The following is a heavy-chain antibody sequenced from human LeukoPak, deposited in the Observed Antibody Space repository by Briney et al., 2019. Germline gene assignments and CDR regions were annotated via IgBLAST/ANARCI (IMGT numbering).Heavy chain of an antibody. D-gene: IGHD1-26*01. CDR2: IYSGGST. V-gene: IGHV3-53*04. Sequence: GGSLRLSCAASGFTVSSNYMSWVRQAPGKGLEWVSIIYSGGSTYYADPVKGRFTISRHNSENTLYLQMNSLRAEDTAVYYCARIGIVGATKDYWGQGTLVTVSS. CDR3: ARIGIVGATKDY. CDR1: GFTVSSNY. J-gene: IGHJ4*02.